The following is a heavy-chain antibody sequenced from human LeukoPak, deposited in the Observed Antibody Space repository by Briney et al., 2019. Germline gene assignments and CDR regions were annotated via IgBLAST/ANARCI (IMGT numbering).Heavy chain of an antibody. CDR1: GFTFSNYW. Sequence: GGSLRLSCVVSGFTFSNYWMSWVRQAPGKGLEWVANIKQDGSEQNYVDSVKGQFTISRDNAKNSLSLQMNSLSAEDTAVYYCARGHNVDYWGQGTLVTVSS. CDR2: IKQDGSEQ. D-gene: IGHD1-1*01. J-gene: IGHJ4*02. V-gene: IGHV3-7*01. CDR3: ARGHNVDY.